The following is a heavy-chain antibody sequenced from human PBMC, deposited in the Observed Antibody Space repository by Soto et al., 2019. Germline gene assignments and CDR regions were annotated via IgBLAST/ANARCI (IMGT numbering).Heavy chain of an antibody. CDR2: ISTAGDT. D-gene: IGHD2-15*01. Sequence: VGSLRLSCEASGFTFSGFDMHWVRQPTGKGLEWVSTISTAGDTYYAVSVKGRFTISRDNAKNSLSLQTNSLRAGDTAVYFCARGQEVGAHFFDSWGQGTQVTV. CDR1: GFTFSGFD. CDR3: ARGQEVGAHFFDS. V-gene: IGHV3-13*01. J-gene: IGHJ4*02.